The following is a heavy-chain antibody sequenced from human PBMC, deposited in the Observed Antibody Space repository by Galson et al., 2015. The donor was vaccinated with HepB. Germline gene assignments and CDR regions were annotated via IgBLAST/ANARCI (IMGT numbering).Heavy chain of an antibody. CDR2: ISYDGSNT. D-gene: IGHD6-19*01. CDR1: GFTFSNYG. V-gene: IGHV3-30*18. CDR3: AKDSYLYSALDGTMAGFDY. Sequence: SLRLSCAASGFTFSNYGMHWVRQAPGKGLEWVAVISYDGSNTYYADSVKGRFTISRDNSKNTLYLQMNSLRAEDTALYYCAKDSYLYSALDGTMAGFDYWGQGTLVTVSS. J-gene: IGHJ4*02.